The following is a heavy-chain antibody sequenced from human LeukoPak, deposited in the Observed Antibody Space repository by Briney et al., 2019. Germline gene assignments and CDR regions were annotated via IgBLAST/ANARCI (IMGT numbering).Heavy chain of an antibody. J-gene: IGHJ4*02. V-gene: IGHV4-34*01. CDR3: GRGIRGCRNIFSK. CDR2: INHSGST. CDR1: GGSFRGYY. Sequence: SETLSLTCAVYGGSFRGYYWSWIRQPPRRGLEWNGEINHSGSTNYNQSLKRQITISADTAKTQFSLNLSLITAAASAAYYCGRGIRGCRNIFSKWGQGTLVTVSS. D-gene: IGHD2-15*01.